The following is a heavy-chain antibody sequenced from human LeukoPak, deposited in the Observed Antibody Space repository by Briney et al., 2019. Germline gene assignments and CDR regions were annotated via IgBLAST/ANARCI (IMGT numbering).Heavy chain of an antibody. V-gene: IGHV3-23*01. CDR2: ISGSGGST. Sequence: PGGSLRLSCAASGFTFSSYAMSWVRQAPGKGLEWVSSISGSGGSTYYADSGKGRFTISRDNSKNTLYLQMNSLRAEDTAVYYCAKDGVIAAAGTDNYFDYWGQGTLVTVSS. D-gene: IGHD6-13*01. J-gene: IGHJ4*02. CDR1: GFTFSSYA. CDR3: AKDGVIAAAGTDNYFDY.